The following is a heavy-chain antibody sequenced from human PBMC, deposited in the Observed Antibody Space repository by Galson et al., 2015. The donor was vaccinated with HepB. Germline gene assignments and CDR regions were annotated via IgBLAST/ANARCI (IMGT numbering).Heavy chain of an antibody. CDR3: ARDTLVGAYN. CDR1: GFTFSSYE. CDR2: ISSSGSTI. D-gene: IGHD1-26*01. J-gene: IGHJ4*02. Sequence: SLRLSCAASGFTFSSYEMNWVRQAPGKGLEWVSYISSSGSTIYYADSVKGRFTISRDNAKNSLYLQMNSLRAEDTAVYYCARDTLVGAYNWGQGTLVTVSS. V-gene: IGHV3-48*03.